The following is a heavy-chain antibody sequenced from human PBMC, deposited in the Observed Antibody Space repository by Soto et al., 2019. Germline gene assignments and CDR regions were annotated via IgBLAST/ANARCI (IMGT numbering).Heavy chain of an antibody. Sequence: ASVKVSCKSSGYTFTAYYMHWVRQAPGQGPEWMGWINPNSGGTNYAQKFQGRVTMTRDTSITTVYMELSRLRSDDTAVYYCARSAPFDIYAIAPVEFWGQGTLVTVSS. CDR1: GYTFTAYY. V-gene: IGHV1-2*02. CDR3: ARSAPFDIYAIAPVEF. D-gene: IGHD3-9*01. J-gene: IGHJ4*02. CDR2: INPNSGGT.